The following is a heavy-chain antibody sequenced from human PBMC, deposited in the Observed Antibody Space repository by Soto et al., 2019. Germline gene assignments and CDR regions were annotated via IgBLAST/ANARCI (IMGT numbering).Heavy chain of an antibody. J-gene: IGHJ4*02. Sequence: EVQLVESGGGLVQPGESLKLSCAVSGFTFSGSAMHGVRQASGKGLEWVGRIRSKANNYATAYAASVKGRFTISREDSKNTAYLQTNILISEDTAVYYCTSGYGDYVRDYWGEGTLVTVTS. CDR1: GFTFSGSA. CDR2: IRSKANNYAT. D-gene: IGHD4-17*01. V-gene: IGHV3-73*01. CDR3: TSGYGDYVRDY.